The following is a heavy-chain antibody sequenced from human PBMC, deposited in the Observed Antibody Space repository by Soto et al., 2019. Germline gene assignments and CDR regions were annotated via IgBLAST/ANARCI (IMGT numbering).Heavy chain of an antibody. V-gene: IGHV4-4*07. J-gene: IGHJ4*02. D-gene: IGHD3-10*01. CDR3: ARYYWSLRYFDF. CDR1: GASISTHS. Sequence: QVQLQESGPGLVKPSETLSLTCSVAGASISTHSWSWIRQPAGKGLEWIGHVSNIGSADYSPSLKSRVTMSVDTSKNQFFLKLSSVTAADTAVYYCARYYWSLRYFDFWGQGTLVTVSS. CDR2: VSNIGSA.